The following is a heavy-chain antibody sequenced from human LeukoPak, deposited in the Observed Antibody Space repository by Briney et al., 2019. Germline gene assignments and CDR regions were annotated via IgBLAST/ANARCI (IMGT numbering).Heavy chain of an antibody. V-gene: IGHV3-74*01. CDR2: ICPDGTVT. CDR1: GFTFSTYC. Sequence: GGSLRLSCAASGFTFSTYCMHWVRRAPGKGPMRVSRICPDGTVTNYADSVKARFIISRDNARNTVYLQMNSLRVEDTAVYYCVRDFRSADYWGQGTLVTVSS. CDR3: VRDFRSADY. J-gene: IGHJ4*02.